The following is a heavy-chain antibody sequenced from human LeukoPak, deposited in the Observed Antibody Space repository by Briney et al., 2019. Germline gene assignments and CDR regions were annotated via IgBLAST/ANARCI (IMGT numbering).Heavy chain of an antibody. D-gene: IGHD1-26*01. V-gene: IGHV4-31*03. CDR2: IYYSGST. CDR3: ARDPGGSYPGWYFDL. CDR1: GGSISSGGYY. Sequence: PSETLSLTCTVSGGSISSGGYYWSWIRQHPGKGLEWIGYIYYSGSTYYNPSLKSRVTISVDTSKNQFSLKLSSVTAADTAVYYCARDPGGSYPGWYFDLRGRGTLVTVSS. J-gene: IGHJ2*01.